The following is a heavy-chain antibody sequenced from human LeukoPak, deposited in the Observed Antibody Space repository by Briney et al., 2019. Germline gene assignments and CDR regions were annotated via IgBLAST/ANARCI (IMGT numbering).Heavy chain of an antibody. D-gene: IGHD6-13*01. CDR1: GFSFSAYG. V-gene: IGHV3-33*01. Sequence: GGSLRLSCAASGFSFSAYGVHWVRQAPGKGLEWVAVIWYDGSSKDYADSVKCRFTLSRDNSKNTLYLQMNSLTVEDTAVYYCARSQSSSLIDYWGQGTLVTVSS. CDR3: ARSQSSSLIDY. CDR2: IWYDGSSK. J-gene: IGHJ4*02.